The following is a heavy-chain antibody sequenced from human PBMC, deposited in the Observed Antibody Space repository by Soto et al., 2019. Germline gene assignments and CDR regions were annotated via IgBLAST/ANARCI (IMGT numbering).Heavy chain of an antibody. D-gene: IGHD2-2*01. CDR1: GGSISSGDYY. CDR3: ARDEGIVLVPAAQNYRPTYYYYGMDV. V-gene: IGHV4-30-4*01. J-gene: IGHJ6*02. Sequence: PSETLSLTCTVSGGSISSGDYYWSWIRQPPGKGLEWIGYIYYSGSTYYNPSLKSRVTISVDTSKNQFSLKLSSVTAADTAVYYCARDEGIVLVPAAQNYRPTYYYYGMDVWGQGTTVTVSS. CDR2: IYYSGST.